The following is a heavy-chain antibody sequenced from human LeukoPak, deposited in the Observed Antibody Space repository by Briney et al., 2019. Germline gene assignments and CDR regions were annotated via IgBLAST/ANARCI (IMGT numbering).Heavy chain of an antibody. J-gene: IGHJ4*02. V-gene: IGHV3-23*01. CDR3: AKDDSMTLDHFDY. CDR1: GFDFRNSA. Sequence: PGGSLRLSCTASGFDFRNSAMSWVRQAPGKGLEWVSGINYSGGHKYYADSVKGRFTISRDSSKNTLSLQMNSLTTEDTAVYYCAKDDSMTLDHFDYWGQGALVTVSS. D-gene: IGHD4-11*01. CDR2: INYSGGHK.